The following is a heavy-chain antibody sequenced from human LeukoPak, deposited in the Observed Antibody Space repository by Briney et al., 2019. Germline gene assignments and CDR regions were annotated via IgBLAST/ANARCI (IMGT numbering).Heavy chain of an antibody. CDR3: ARGSARWFDP. J-gene: IGHJ5*02. CDR1: GFSVSSNY. CDR2: IYSGGST. Sequence: GGSLRLSCAASGFSVSSNYMSWVRQAPGKGLEWVSVIYSGGSTNYADSVKGRFTISRDNAKKSLYLQMNSLRAEDTAVYYCARGSARWFDPWGQGTLVTVSS. V-gene: IGHV3-53*01.